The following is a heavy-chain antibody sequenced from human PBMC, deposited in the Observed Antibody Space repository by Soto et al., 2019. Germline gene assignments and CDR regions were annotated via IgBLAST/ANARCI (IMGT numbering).Heavy chain of an antibody. D-gene: IGHD3-22*01. CDR3: ARVYYYDSSGYLSLFDY. J-gene: IGHJ4*02. Sequence: SQTLSLTCAISGDSVSSNSAAWNWIRQSPSRGLEWLGRTYYRSKWYNDYAVSLKCRITINPDTSKNQFSLQLNSVTPEDTAVYYCARVYYYDSSGYLSLFDYWGQGTLVTVSS. CDR1: GDSVSSNSAA. CDR2: TYYRSKWYN. V-gene: IGHV6-1*01.